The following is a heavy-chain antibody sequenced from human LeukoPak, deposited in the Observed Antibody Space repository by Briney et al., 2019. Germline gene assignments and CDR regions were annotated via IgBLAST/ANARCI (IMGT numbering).Heavy chain of an antibody. J-gene: IGHJ6*02. CDR1: GSTFSSYG. V-gene: IGHV1-18*01. CDR2: IDPQKRDT. CDR3: ARRKYGADYNGMDV. Sequence: ASVKVSCKASGSTFSSYGINWVRLAPGRGPELMASIDPQKRDTHYAQNFQGRVTVTAGTATNTAYMELRSLRSDDTAIYYCARRKYGADYNGMDVWGQGTTVTVCS. D-gene: IGHD4/OR15-4a*01.